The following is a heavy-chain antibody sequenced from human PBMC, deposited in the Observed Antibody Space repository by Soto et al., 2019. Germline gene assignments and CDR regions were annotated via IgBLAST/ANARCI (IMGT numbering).Heavy chain of an antibody. CDR3: ARGGILTGPPDEIDY. D-gene: IGHD3-9*01. Sequence: GGSLRLSCAASGFTFSSYGMHWVRQAPGKGLEWVAVIWYDGSNKYYADSVKGRFTISRDNSKNTLYLQMNSLRAEDTAVYYCARGGILTGPPDEIDYWGQGTLLTVSS. V-gene: IGHV3-33*01. CDR1: GFTFSSYG. J-gene: IGHJ4*02. CDR2: IWYDGSNK.